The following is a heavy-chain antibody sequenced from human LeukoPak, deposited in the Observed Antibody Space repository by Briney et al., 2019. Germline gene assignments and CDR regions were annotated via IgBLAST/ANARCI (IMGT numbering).Heavy chain of an antibody. CDR1: GFTFSSYA. V-gene: IGHV3-30-3*01. J-gene: IGHJ6*04. D-gene: IGHD6-6*01. Sequence: PGGSLRLSCAASGFTFSSYAMHWVRQAPGRGLEWVAVISYDGSNKYYADSVKGRFTISRDNAKNSLYLQMNSLRAEDTAVYYCARDSAARFSLDVWGKGTTVTVSS. CDR2: ISYDGSNK. CDR3: ARDSAARFSLDV.